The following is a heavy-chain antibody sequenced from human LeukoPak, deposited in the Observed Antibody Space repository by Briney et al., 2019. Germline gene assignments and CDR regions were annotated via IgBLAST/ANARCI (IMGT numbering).Heavy chain of an antibody. CDR1: GGSISSYY. Sequence: KPSETLSLTCTVSGGSISSYYWSWIRQPAGKGLEWIGRIYTSGSTNYNPSLKSRVTMSVDTSKNQFSLKLSSVTAADTAVYYCARGPWYNWSNSGNAFDIWGQGTMVTVSS. CDR3: ARGPWYNWSNSGNAFDI. J-gene: IGHJ3*02. V-gene: IGHV4-4*07. D-gene: IGHD1-1*01. CDR2: IYTSGST.